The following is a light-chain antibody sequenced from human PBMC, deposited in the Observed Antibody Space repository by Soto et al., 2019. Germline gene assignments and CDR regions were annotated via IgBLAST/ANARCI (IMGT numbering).Light chain of an antibody. Sequence: QSALTQPASVSGSPGQSITISCTGTSSDVGGYAYVSWYQQYPGKAPKLVISEVSNRPSGVSHRFSGSRSGNTASLAISGLQAEDEADYYCWSYAGSNTVVFGGGTKLTVL. CDR1: SSDVGGYAY. CDR2: EVS. J-gene: IGLJ2*01. V-gene: IGLV2-14*01. CDR3: WSYAGSNTVV.